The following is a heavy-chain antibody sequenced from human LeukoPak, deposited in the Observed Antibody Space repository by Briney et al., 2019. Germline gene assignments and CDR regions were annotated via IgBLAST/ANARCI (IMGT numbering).Heavy chain of an antibody. CDR1: YD. CDR3: ARVSGSGFCSGGSCTYYYYMDV. J-gene: IGHJ6*03. Sequence: YDINWVRQATGQGLEWMGWMNPNSGNTGYAQKFQGRVTMTRNTSISTAYMELSSLRSEDTAVYYCARVSGSGFCSGGSCTYYYYMDVWGKGTTVTVSS. V-gene: IGHV1-8*01. D-gene: IGHD2-15*01. CDR2: MNPNSGNT.